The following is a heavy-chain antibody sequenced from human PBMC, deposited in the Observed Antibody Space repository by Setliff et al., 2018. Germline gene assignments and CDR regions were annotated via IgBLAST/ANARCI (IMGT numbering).Heavy chain of an antibody. V-gene: IGHV1-18*01. J-gene: IGHJ4*02. CDR3: ARRNYYYDSSGYYSPTFFDY. Sequence: GASVKVSCKASGYTFTSYGISWVRQAPGQGLEWMGWISAYNGSTNYSQKFQGRVTITRDTSTSTAYMELSSLKAEDTAVYYCARRNYYYDSSGYYSPTFFDYWGQGTLVTVSS. CDR1: GYTFTSYG. D-gene: IGHD3-22*01. CDR2: ISAYNGST.